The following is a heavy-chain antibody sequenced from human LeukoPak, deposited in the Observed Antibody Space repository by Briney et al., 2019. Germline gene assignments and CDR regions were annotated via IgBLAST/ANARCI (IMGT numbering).Heavy chain of an antibody. V-gene: IGHV1-2*02. Sequence: ASVKVSCKASGYTFTGYYMHRVRQAPGQGLEWMGWINPNSGGTNYAQKFQGRVTMTRDTSISTAYMELSRLRSDDTAVYYCARERPITMIVVVPFDPWGQGTLVTVSS. CDR3: ARERPITMIVVVPFDP. J-gene: IGHJ5*02. CDR1: GYTFTGYY. CDR2: INPNSGGT. D-gene: IGHD3-22*01.